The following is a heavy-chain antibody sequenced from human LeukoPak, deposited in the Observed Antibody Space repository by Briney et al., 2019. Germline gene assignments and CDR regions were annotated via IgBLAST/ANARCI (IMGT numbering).Heavy chain of an antibody. V-gene: IGHV3-23*01. CDR3: ARGYYYGSGRSYFDL. CDR2: ISGSGGST. J-gene: IGHJ2*01. Sequence: GGSLRLSCAASGFTFSSYAMSWVRQAPGKGLEWVSAISGSGGSTYYADSVKGRFTISRDNSKNTLYLQMNSLRAEDTAVYYCARGYYYGSGRSYFDLWGRGTLVTVSS. CDR1: GFTFSSYA. D-gene: IGHD3-10*01.